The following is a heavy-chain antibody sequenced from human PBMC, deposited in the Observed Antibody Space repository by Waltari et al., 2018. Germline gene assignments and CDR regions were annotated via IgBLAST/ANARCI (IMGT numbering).Heavy chain of an antibody. CDR3: AKRGYSEYYCDY. CDR2: ISWNSGSI. J-gene: IGHJ4*02. CDR1: GFTFDDYA. D-gene: IGHD5-18*01. Sequence: EVQLVESGGGLVQPGRSLRLSCAASGFTFDDYAMHWVRQAPGKGLEWVSGISWNSGSIGYADSVKGRFTISRDNAKNSLYLQMNSLRAEDTALYYCAKRGYSEYYCDYWGQGTLVTVSS. V-gene: IGHV3-9*01.